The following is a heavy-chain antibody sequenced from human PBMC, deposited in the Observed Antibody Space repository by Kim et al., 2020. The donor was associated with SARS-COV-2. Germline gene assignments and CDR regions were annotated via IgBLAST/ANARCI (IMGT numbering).Heavy chain of an antibody. CDR3: VRDLTYDYSY. J-gene: IGHJ4*02. D-gene: IGHD2-21*01. Sequence: YAHPVNGRITLSRDNSKSMLYLQMTALRAEDTAVYYCVRDLTYDYSYWGQGTLVTVSS. V-gene: IGHV3-33*01.